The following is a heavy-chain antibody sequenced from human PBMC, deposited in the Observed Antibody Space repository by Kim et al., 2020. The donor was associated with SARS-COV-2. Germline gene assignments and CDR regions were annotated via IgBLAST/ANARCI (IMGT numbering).Heavy chain of an antibody. D-gene: IGHD4-17*01. J-gene: IGHJ6*02. Sequence: SETLSLTCTVSGGSISSGGYYWSWIRQHPGKGLEWIGYIYYSGSTYYNPSLKSRVTISVDTSKNQFSLKLSSVTAADTAVYYCARDPLDYGDYVPAGNRRYYYYGMDVWGQGTTVTVSS. CDR1: GGSISSGGYY. V-gene: IGHV4-31*03. CDR3: ARDPLDYGDYVPAGNRRYYYYGMDV. CDR2: IYYSGST.